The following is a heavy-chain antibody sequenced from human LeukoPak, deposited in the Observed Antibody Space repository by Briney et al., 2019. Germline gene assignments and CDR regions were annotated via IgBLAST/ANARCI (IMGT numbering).Heavy chain of an antibody. CDR2: IYHSGST. J-gene: IGHJ4*02. D-gene: IGHD3-10*01. Sequence: SETLSLTCTVSGYSISSGYYWGWIRQPPGKGLEWIGSIYHSGSTYYNPSLKSRVTISVDTSKNQFSLKLSSVTAADTAVYYCAKALSPFSGELLGYWGQGTLVTVSS. V-gene: IGHV4-38-2*02. CDR1: GYSISSGYY. CDR3: AKALSPFSGELLGY.